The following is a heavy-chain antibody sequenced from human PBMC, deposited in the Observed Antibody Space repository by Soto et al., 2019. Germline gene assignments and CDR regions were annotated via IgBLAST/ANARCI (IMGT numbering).Heavy chain of an antibody. V-gene: IGHV3-30*03. CDR3: AIRPGDGAFDI. D-gene: IGHD3-16*01. CDR1: GFTFNNYG. Sequence: GGSLRLSCVAPGFTFNNYGIHWVRQAPGKGLEWVTVISYDGNTKYYADSVKGRFTISRDNSKNTLYLQLNSLRPEDTAVYYCAIRPGDGAFDIWGQGTMVTVSS. CDR2: ISYDGNTK. J-gene: IGHJ3*02.